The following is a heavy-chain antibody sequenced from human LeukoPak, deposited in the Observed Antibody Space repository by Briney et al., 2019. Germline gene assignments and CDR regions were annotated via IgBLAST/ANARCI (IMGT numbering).Heavy chain of an antibody. CDR1: GYTFTGYY. CDR2: INPNSGGT. D-gene: IGHD2-2*01. CDR3: ARDLGYCSSTSCRRDY. J-gene: IGHJ4*02. V-gene: IGHV1-2*02. Sequence: ASVKVSCKASGYTFTGYYMHWVRQAPGQGLEWMGWINPNSGGTNYAQKFQGRVTMTRDTSISTAYMELSRLRSDDTAVYYCARDLGYCSSTSCRRDYWGQGTLVTVSS.